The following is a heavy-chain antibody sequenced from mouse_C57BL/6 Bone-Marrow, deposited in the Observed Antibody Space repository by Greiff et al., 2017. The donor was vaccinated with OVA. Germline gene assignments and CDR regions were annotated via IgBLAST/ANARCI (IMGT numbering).Heavy chain of an antibody. D-gene: IGHD1-1*01. V-gene: IGHV1-72*01. CDR3: ARITTVVATSPYWYFDV. CDR2: IDPNSGGT. CDR1: GYTLTSYW. J-gene: IGHJ1*03. Sequence: QVQLKEPGAELVKPGASVKLSCKASGYTLTSYWMHWVKQRPGRGLEWIGRIDPNSGGTKYNEKFKSKATLTVDKPSSTAYMQLSSLTSEDSAVYYCARITTVVATSPYWYFDVWGTGTTVTVSS.